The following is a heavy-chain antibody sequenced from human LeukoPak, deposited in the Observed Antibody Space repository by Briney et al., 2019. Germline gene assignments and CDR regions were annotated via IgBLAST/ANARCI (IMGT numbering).Heavy chain of an antibody. Sequence: GGSLRLSCAASGFTFSTYTKNWVRQAPGKGLEWVSSITSSSSYIYYADSVKGRITISRDNVKNSLYLQMNSLRAEDTAAYYCARDTFYDSSGYHPNYYYYGMDVWGQGTTVTVSS. CDR2: ITSSSSYI. J-gene: IGHJ6*02. CDR3: ARDTFYDSSGYHPNYYYYGMDV. D-gene: IGHD3-22*01. V-gene: IGHV3-21*01. CDR1: GFTFSTYT.